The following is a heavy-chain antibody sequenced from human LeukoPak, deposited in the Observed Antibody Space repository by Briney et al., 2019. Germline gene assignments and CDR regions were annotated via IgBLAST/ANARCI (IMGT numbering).Heavy chain of an antibody. CDR2: ISAYNGNT. CDR3: AREGYSSSSVYYYYYMDV. CDR1: GYTFTSYG. V-gene: IGHV1-18*01. J-gene: IGHJ6*03. D-gene: IGHD6-6*01. Sequence: ASVKVSCKASGYTFTSYGISWVRQAPGQGLEWMGWISAYNGNTNYAQTLQGRVTMTTDTSTSTAYMELRSLRSDDTAVYYCAREGYSSSSVYYYYYMDVWGKGTTVTVSS.